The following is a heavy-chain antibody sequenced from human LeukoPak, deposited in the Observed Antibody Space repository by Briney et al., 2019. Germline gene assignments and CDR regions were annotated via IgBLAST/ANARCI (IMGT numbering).Heavy chain of an antibody. J-gene: IGHJ3*02. CDR3: ASRGDSYGSGSFPPPEFDI. D-gene: IGHD3-10*01. CDR1: GGSFSGYY. Sequence: SETLSLTCAVSGGSFSGYYWSWIRQPPGKGLEWIGEINHSGSTNYNPSLKSRVTISADTSKHQFSLKPSSVPAADTAVYYCASRGDSYGSGSFPPPEFDIWGQGTMVTVSS. CDR2: INHSGST. V-gene: IGHV4-34*01.